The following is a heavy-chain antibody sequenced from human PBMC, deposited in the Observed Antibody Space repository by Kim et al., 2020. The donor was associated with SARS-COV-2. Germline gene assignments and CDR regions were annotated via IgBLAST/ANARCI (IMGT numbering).Heavy chain of an antibody. D-gene: IGHD1-26*01. V-gene: IGHV3-21*01. J-gene: IGHJ4*02. Sequence: GGSLRLSCAASGFTFSSYSMNWVRQAPGKGLEWVSSISSSSSYIYYADSVKGRFTISRDNAKNSLYLQMNSLRAEDTAVYYCARERGGGSGSYRAVYYFDYWGQGTLVTVSS. CDR3: ARERGGGSGSYRAVYYFDY. CDR2: ISSSSSYI. CDR1: GFTFSSYS.